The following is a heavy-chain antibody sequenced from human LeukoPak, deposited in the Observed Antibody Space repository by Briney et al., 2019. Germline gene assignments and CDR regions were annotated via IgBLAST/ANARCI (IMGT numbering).Heavy chain of an antibody. J-gene: IGHJ4*02. CDR2: IYYSGST. Sequence: SETLSLTRTVSGGSISSSSYYWGWIRQPPGKGLEWIGSIYYSGSTYYNPSLKSRVTISVDTSKNQFSLKLSSVTAADTAVYYCARSTSSWYSAGFDYWGQGTLVTVSS. V-gene: IGHV4-39*01. CDR1: GGSISSSSYY. CDR3: ARSTSSWYSAGFDY. D-gene: IGHD6-13*01.